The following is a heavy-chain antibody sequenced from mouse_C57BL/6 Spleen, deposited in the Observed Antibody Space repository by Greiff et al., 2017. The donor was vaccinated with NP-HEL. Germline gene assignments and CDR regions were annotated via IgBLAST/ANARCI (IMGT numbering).Heavy chain of an antibody. D-gene: IGHD2-4*01. CDR3: ARSRGYDYDGGFAY. J-gene: IGHJ3*01. Sequence: QVQLQQSGAELVKPGASVKLSCKASGYTFTSYWMHWVKQRPGQGLEWIGMIHPNSGSTNYNEKFKSKATLTVDKSSSTAYMQLSSLTSEDSAVYYCARSRGYDYDGGFAYWGQGTLVTVSA. CDR2: IHPNSGST. V-gene: IGHV1-64*01. CDR1: GYTFTSYW.